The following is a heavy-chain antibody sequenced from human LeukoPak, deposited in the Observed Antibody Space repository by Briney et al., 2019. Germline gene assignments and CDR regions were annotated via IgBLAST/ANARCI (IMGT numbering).Heavy chain of an antibody. CDR2: INHSGST. J-gene: IGHJ4*02. CDR3: ARDYSSGSYYGYADY. Sequence: SETLSLTCTVSGGSISSYYWSWIRQPPGKGLEWIGEINHSGSTNYNPSLKSRVTISVDTSKNQFSLKLSSVTAADTAVYYCARDYSSGSYYGYADYWGQGTLVTVSS. CDR1: GGSISSYY. V-gene: IGHV4-34*01. D-gene: IGHD3-10*01.